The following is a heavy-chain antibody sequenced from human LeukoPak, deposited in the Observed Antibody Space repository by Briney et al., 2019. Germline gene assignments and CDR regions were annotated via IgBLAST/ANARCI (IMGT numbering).Heavy chain of an antibody. Sequence: GGSLRLSCAASGFAVSGNYMSWVRQAPGKGLEWVSVIYTAGSTYNADSVKGRFTISRDKSKNTLYLQMNTLRAEDTAVYFCAGGNTWPGLSYWGQGTLLTVSS. CDR3: AGGNTWPGLSY. CDR1: GFAVSGNY. CDR2: IYTAGST. D-gene: IGHD6-25*01. J-gene: IGHJ4*02. V-gene: IGHV3-53*01.